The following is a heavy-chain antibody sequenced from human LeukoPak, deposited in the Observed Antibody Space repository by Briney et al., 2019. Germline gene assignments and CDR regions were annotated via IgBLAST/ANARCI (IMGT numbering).Heavy chain of an antibody. CDR3: ARAVVAATFGWFDP. V-gene: IGHV4-30-2*01. J-gene: IGHJ5*02. Sequence: SETLSLTCAVSGGSISSGGYSWSWIRQPPGKGLEWIGYIYHSGSTYYNPSLKSRVTISVDRSKNQFSLKLSSVTAADTAVYYCARAVVAATFGWFDPWGQGTLVTVSS. CDR1: GGSISSGGYS. CDR2: IYHSGST. D-gene: IGHD2-15*01.